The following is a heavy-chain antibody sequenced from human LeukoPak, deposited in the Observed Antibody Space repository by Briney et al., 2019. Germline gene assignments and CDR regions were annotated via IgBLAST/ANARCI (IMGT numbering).Heavy chain of an antibody. CDR2: INHSGST. CDR1: GGSFSGYY. CDR3: ARLGIVVVPAAMPNPYYYYGMDV. D-gene: IGHD2-2*03. V-gene: IGHV4-34*01. Sequence: SETLSLTCAVYGGSFSGYYWSWIRQPPGKGLEWIGEINHSGSTNYNPSLKSRVTISVDTSKNQFSLKLSSVTAADTAVYYCARLGIVVVPAAMPNPYYYYGMDVWGQGTTVTVSS. J-gene: IGHJ6*02.